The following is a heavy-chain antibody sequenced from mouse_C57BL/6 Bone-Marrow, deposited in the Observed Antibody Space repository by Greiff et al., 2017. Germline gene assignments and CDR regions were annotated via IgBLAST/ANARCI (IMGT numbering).Heavy chain of an antibody. CDR2: IYPGSGST. CDR1: GYTFTSYW. D-gene: IGHD1-1*01. V-gene: IGHV1-55*01. CDR3: AKSALDYYGSTYAMDD. Sequence: QVQLQQPGAEFVKPGASVKMSCKASGYTFTSYWITWVKQRPGQGLEWIGDIYPGSGSTNYNEKLKRKATLTVDTSSSTAYMQLSSLTSEDSAVYYCAKSALDYYGSTYAMDDWGQGTSVTVSS. J-gene: IGHJ4*01.